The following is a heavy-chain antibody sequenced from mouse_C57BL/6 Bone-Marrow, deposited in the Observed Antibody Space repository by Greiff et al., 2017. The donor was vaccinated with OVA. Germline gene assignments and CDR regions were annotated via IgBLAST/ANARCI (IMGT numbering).Heavy chain of an antibody. Sequence: EVHLVESGGGLVKPGGSLKLSCAASGFTFSSYAMSWVRQTPEKRLEWVATISSGGSYTNYPDNVKGRFTISRDNAKNNIDLQVSHLKYEDTAMYYCARAGIIYYDYDGAMDYWGQGTSVTVSS. J-gene: IGHJ4*01. CDR1: GFTFSSYA. CDR3: ARAGIIYYDYDGAMDY. D-gene: IGHD2-4*01. V-gene: IGHV5-4*01. CDR2: ISSGGSYT.